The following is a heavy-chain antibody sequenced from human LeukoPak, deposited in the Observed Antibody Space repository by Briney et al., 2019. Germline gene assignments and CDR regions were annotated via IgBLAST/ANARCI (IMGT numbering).Heavy chain of an antibody. J-gene: IGHJ3*02. D-gene: IGHD3-22*01. V-gene: IGHV1-18*01. CDR1: GGTFSSYA. CDR3: ARDSRLYYYDSSGSDAFDI. CDR2: ISAYNGNT. Sequence: ASVKVSCKASGGTFSSYAISWVRQAPGQGLEWMGWISAYNGNTNYAQKLQGRVTMTTDTSTSTAYMELRSLRSDDTAVYYCARDSRLYYYDSSGSDAFDIWGQGTMVTVSS.